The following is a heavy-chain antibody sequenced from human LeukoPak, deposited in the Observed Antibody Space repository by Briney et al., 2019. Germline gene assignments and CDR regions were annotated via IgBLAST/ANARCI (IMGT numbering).Heavy chain of an antibody. CDR2: ISHSGST. Sequence: PSETLSLTCAVYGGSFSGYYWSWIRQPPGKGLEWIGEISHSGSTNYNPSLKSRVTISVDTSKNQFSLKLSSVTAADTAVYYCARKFVDTAMVEYYFDYWGQGTLVTVSS. V-gene: IGHV4-34*01. CDR3: ARKFVDTAMVEYYFDY. CDR1: GGSFSGYY. J-gene: IGHJ4*02. D-gene: IGHD5-18*01.